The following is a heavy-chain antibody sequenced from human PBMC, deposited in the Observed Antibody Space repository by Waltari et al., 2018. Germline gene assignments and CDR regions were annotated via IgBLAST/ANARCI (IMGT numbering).Heavy chain of an antibody. CDR1: GGSISSYY. D-gene: IGHD2-2*01. J-gene: IGHJ6*03. Sequence: QVQLQESGPGLVKPSETLSLTCTVSGGSISSYYWSWIRQPPGKGLEWIGYIYYSGSTNYNPSLKSRVTISVDTSKNQFSLKLSSVTAADTAVYYCARGVVVVPAAPGYYYYMDVWGKGTTVTISS. CDR2: IYYSGST. CDR3: ARGVVVVPAAPGYYYYMDV. V-gene: IGHV4-59*01.